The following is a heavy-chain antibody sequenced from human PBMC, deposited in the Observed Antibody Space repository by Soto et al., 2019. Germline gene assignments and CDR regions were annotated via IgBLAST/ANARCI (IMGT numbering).Heavy chain of an antibody. Sequence: EVQLVESGGGLVQPGGSLRLSCAASGVTVSSNYMSWVRQAPGKGLEWVSVIYSGGSTYYADSVKGRFTISRDNSKNTLYLQTNSLRAEDTAVYYCAKHGYNYGGGYFDYWGQGPLVTVSS. V-gene: IGHV3-66*04. D-gene: IGHD5-18*01. CDR2: IYSGGST. CDR3: AKHGYNYGGGYFDY. CDR1: GVTVSSNY. J-gene: IGHJ4*02.